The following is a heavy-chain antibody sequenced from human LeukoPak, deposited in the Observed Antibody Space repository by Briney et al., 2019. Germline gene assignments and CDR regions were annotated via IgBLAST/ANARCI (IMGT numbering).Heavy chain of an antibody. J-gene: IGHJ6*02. V-gene: IGHV1-24*01. CDR1: GYTLTELS. D-gene: IGHD3-10*01. CDR3: ATDYYGSVKRGYYYGMDV. Sequence: ASVKVSCKVSGYTLTELSMHWVRQAPGKGLEWMGGFDPEDGETIYAQKFQGRVTMTEDTSTDTAYMELSSLGSEDTAVYYCATDYYGSVKRGYYYGMDVWGQGTTVTVSS. CDR2: FDPEDGET.